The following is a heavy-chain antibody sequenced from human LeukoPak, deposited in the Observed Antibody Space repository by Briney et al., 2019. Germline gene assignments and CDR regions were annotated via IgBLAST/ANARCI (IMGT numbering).Heavy chain of an antibody. Sequence: GGSLRLSCAASGFTFSNAWVSWVRQAPGKGLEWVGRIKSKTDGGTTDYAAPVKGRFTISRDDPKNTLYLQMNSLKTEDTAVYYCTTRLDDFWSGYSGWFDPWGQGTLVTVSS. CDR1: GFTFSNAW. V-gene: IGHV3-15*01. CDR3: TTRLDDFWSGYSGWFDP. CDR2: IKSKTDGGTT. D-gene: IGHD3-3*01. J-gene: IGHJ5*02.